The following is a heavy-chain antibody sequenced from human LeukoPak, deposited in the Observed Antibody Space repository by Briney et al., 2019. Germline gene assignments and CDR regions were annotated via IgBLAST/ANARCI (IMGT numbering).Heavy chain of an antibody. CDR2: IIPIFGTA. V-gene: IGHV1-69*13. Sequence: GASVKVSCKASGGTFSSYAISWVRQAPGQGLEWMGGIIPIFGTANYAQKFQGRVTITADESTSTAYMELSSLRSEDTAVYYCATDLFYDSSGDFDYWGQGTLVTVSS. CDR1: GGTFSSYA. CDR3: ATDLFYDSSGDFDY. J-gene: IGHJ4*02. D-gene: IGHD3-22*01.